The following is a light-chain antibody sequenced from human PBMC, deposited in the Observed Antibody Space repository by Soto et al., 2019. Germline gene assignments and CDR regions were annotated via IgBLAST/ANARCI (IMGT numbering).Light chain of an antibody. CDR3: QHYTSYSEA. V-gene: IGKV1-5*03. CDR1: QTISSW. Sequence: DIQMTQSPSTLSGSVGDRVTITCRASQTISSWLAWYQQKPWKAPKLLIYKASTLKSGVPSRFSGSGSGTEFTLTISSLQPDDFATYYCQHYTSYSEALGQGTKVELK. J-gene: IGKJ1*01. CDR2: KAS.